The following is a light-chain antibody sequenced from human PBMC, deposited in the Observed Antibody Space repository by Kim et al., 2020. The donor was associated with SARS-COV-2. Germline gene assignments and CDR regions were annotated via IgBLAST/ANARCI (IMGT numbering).Light chain of an antibody. J-gene: IGKJ2*01. CDR2: AAS. Sequence: ASVGDRVTITCRASQSISSYLNWYQQKPGKAPKLLIYAASSLQSGVPSRFSVSGSGTDFTLTISSLQPEDFATYYCQQSYSTPPYTFGQGTKLEI. CDR3: QQSYSTPPYT. V-gene: IGKV1-39*01. CDR1: QSISSY.